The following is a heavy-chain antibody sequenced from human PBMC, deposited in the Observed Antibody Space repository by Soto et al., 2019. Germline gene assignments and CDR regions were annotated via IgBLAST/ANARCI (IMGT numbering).Heavy chain of an antibody. D-gene: IGHD6-6*01. Sequence: QLQLQESGSGLVKPSQTLSLTCAVSGGSISSGCYSWSWLRQPPGKGLECIGYISHSGSTYYNPHLKSRVTIAVDRSTNQFALKLSSLTAADTAMYYCASGSHVPHYWGQGTLVTVSS. CDR3: ASGSHVPHY. CDR1: GGSISSGCYS. V-gene: IGHV4-30-2*01. J-gene: IGHJ4*02. CDR2: ISHSGST.